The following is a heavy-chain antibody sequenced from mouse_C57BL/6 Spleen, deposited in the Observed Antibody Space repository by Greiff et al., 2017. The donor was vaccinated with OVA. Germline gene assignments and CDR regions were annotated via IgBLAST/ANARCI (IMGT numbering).Heavy chain of an antibody. CDR3: TRAPIYYCGSSDAMDY. V-gene: IGHV1-15*01. Sequence: VQLQQSGAELVRPGASVTLSCKASGYTFTDYEMHWVKQTPVHGLEWIGAIDPETGGTAYNQKFKGKAILTADKSSSTAYMELRSLTSEDSAVYYCTRAPIYYCGSSDAMDYWGQGTSVTVSS. D-gene: IGHD1-1*01. J-gene: IGHJ4*01. CDR1: GYTFTDYE. CDR2: IDPETGGT.